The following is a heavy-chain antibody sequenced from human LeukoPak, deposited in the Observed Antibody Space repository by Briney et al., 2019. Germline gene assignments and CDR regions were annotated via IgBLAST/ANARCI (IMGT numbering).Heavy chain of an antibody. CDR2: IYHSGST. J-gene: IGHJ5*02. CDR1: GYSISSGYY. CDR3: ARPLSYGSWFDP. Sequence: PSETLPLTCAVSGYSISSGYYWGWIRQPPGKGLEWIAHIYHSGSTYYNPSLKSRITISVDTSKNQFSLKLSSVTAADTAVYYCARPLSYGSWFDPWGQGTLVTVSS. D-gene: IGHD4-17*01. V-gene: IGHV4-38-2*01.